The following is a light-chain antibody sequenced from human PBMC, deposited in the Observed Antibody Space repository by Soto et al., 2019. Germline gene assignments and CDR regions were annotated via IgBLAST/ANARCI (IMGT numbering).Light chain of an antibody. V-gene: IGKV3-20*01. CDR2: GAS. J-gene: IGKJ3*01. CDR3: QQYSSSPFT. Sequence: IVLTQSPGTLSLSPGERATLSCRASQSVSSSYLAWYQQKPGQAPRLLIYGASSRATGIPDRFSGSGSGTDFTLTISRLEPEDFAVYYCQQYSSSPFTFGPGTKVGIK. CDR1: QSVSSSY.